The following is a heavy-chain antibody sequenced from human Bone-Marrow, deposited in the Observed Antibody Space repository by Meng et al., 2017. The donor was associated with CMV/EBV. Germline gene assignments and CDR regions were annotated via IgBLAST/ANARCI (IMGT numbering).Heavy chain of an antibody. CDR2: IYYSGST. Sequence: SETLSLTCTVSGGSISSGDYYWSWIRQPPGKGLEWIGYIYYSGSTYYNPSLKSRVTISVDTSKNQFSLKLSSVTAADTAVYYCARDGPLNYDFWSGSINWFDLWGQGTLVTVSS. CDR3: ARDGPLNYDFWSGSINWFDL. J-gene: IGHJ5*02. CDR1: GGSISSGDYY. D-gene: IGHD3-3*01. V-gene: IGHV4-30-4*08.